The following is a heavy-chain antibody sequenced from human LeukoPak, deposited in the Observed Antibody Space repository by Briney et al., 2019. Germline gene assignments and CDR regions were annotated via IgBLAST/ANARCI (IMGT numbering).Heavy chain of an antibody. CDR3: ARDFRGYYGGNPFDY. J-gene: IGHJ4*02. Sequence: GGSLRLSCAASGFTFSSYEMHWVRQAPGKGLEWVSYISSSGSTIYYADSVKGRFTISRDNAKNSLYLQMNSLRAEDTAVYYCARDFRGYYGGNPFDYWGQGTLVTVSS. CDR2: ISSSGSTI. D-gene: IGHD4-23*01. CDR1: GFTFSSYE. V-gene: IGHV3-48*03.